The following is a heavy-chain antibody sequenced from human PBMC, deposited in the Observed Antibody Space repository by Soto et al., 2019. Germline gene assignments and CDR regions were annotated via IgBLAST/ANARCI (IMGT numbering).Heavy chain of an antibody. J-gene: IGHJ4*02. CDR1: GGTFSPYT. Sequence: QVQLVQSGAEVKKPGSSVKVSCKASGGTFSPYTINWVRQAPGQGLEWMGRIIPFLGVTNYAQKFQARATITADKSTTAAYMELSGLRFEDTAVYYCARDCESTVSTWSCGAFWGRGTLVTVSS. V-gene: IGHV1-69*08. CDR3: ARDCESTVSTWSCGAF. CDR2: IIPFLGVT. D-gene: IGHD4-4*01.